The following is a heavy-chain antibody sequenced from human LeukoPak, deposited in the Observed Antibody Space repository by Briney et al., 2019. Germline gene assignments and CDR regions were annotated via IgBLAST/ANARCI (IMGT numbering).Heavy chain of an antibody. V-gene: IGHV1-46*01. CDR1: GYTFTDHY. Sequence: GASVKVSCKASGYTFTDHYMHWVRQAPGQGLEWMGIINPVGGGTTYAQHFQGRVTMTRNTSISTAYMELSSLRSEDTAVYYCARGGDLASPFDPWGQGTLVTVSS. D-gene: IGHD3-10*01. CDR2: INPVGGGT. J-gene: IGHJ5*02. CDR3: ARGGDLASPFDP.